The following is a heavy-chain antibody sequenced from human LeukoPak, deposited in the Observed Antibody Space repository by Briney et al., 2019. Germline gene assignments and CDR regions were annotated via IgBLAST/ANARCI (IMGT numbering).Heavy chain of an antibody. CDR1: GFTFSSYA. D-gene: IGHD6-19*01. V-gene: IGHV3-64*01. CDR3: ARGRSAAYSSGWYS. CDR2: ISSNGGST. J-gene: IGHJ4*02. Sequence: PGGSLRLSCAASGFTFSSYAMHWVRQAQGKGLEYVSAISSNGGSTYYANSVKGRFTISRDNSKNTLYLQMGSLRAEDMAVYYCARGRSAAYSSGWYSWGQGTLVTVSS.